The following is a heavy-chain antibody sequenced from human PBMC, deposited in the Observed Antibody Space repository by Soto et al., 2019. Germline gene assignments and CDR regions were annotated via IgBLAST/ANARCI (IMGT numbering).Heavy chain of an antibody. V-gene: IGHV3-21*01. CDR2: ISSSSSYI. Sequence: EVQLVEGGGLVKPGGSLRLSCAASGFTFSSYSMNWVRQAPGKGLEWVSSISSSSSYIYYADSVKGRLTISRDNAKNSLYLQMNSLRAEDTAVYYCARDYYDSSGYFEGSLDYWGQGTLVTVSS. J-gene: IGHJ4*02. D-gene: IGHD3-22*01. CDR1: GFTFSSYS. CDR3: ARDYYDSSGYFEGSLDY.